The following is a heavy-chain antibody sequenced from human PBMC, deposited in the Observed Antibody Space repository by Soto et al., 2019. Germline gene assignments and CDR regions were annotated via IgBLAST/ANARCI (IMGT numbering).Heavy chain of an antibody. CDR1: GYTFTSYA. CDR3: ATNGGKGIAVPDGMDV. J-gene: IGHJ6*02. V-gene: IGHV1-3*01. Sequence: GASVKVSCKASGYTFTSYAMHWVRQAPGQRLEWMGWINADNGNTKYSQKFQGRVTITRDTSASTAYMELSSLRSEDTAVYYCATNGGKGIAVPDGMDVWGQGTTVTVSS. CDR2: INADNGNT. D-gene: IGHD6-19*01.